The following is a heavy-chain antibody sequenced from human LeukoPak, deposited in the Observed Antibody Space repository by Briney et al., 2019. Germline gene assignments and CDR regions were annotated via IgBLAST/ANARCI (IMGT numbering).Heavy chain of an antibody. V-gene: IGHV5-51*01. CDR1: GYPFTSHW. Sequence: GESLKISCKGSGYPFTSHWIAWVRQMPGKGLEWMGIIYPGDSNTRYSPSFQGQVTISADKSISTAYLQWSSLKASDTAMYYCARRHYDILTGHLKWFDPWGQGTLVTVSS. J-gene: IGHJ5*02. D-gene: IGHD3-9*01. CDR2: IYPGDSNT. CDR3: ARRHYDILTGHLKWFDP.